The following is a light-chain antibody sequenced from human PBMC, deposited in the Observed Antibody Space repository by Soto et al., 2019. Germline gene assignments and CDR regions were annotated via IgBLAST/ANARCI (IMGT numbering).Light chain of an antibody. CDR2: GAS. J-gene: IGKJ2*03. V-gene: IGKV3-20*01. Sequence: EIVLTQSPGTLSLSPGERATLSCRASQSVSSSYLAWYQQKPGQAPRLLIYGASGRATGIPDRFSGSGSGTDFTLTISRLEPEVFAVYYCQQYGSSPLMYSFGPGTKLEIK. CDR3: QQYGSSPLMYS. CDR1: QSVSSSY.